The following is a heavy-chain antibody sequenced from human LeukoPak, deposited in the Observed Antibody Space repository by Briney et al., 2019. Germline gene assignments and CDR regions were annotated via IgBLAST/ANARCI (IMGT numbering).Heavy chain of an antibody. CDR3: SYGGYWWDRLDY. V-gene: IGHV3-23*01. CDR1: GFTFSNHA. D-gene: IGHD4-17*01. Sequence: PGGSLRLSCAASGFTFSNHAMNWVRQAPGKGLEWVSVLSGSGGGTYYADSVQGRFTISRDSSKNTLYLQMNSLRVEDTAVYYCSYGGYWWDRLDYWGQGTLVTVSS. J-gene: IGHJ4*02. CDR2: LSGSGGGT.